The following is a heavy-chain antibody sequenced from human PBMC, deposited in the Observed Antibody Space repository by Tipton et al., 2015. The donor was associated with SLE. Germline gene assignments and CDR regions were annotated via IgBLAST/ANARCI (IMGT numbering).Heavy chain of an antibody. Sequence: RSLRLSCAASGFTFDDYAMHWVRQAPGKGLEWVSGISWNSGSIGYAESVKGRFTISRDNAKNSLYLQMNSLRAEDTALYYCAKAWGYGGNSGDYFDYWGQGTLVTVSS. CDR2: ISWNSGSI. CDR1: GFTFDDYA. J-gene: IGHJ4*02. D-gene: IGHD4-23*01. CDR3: AKAWGYGGNSGDYFDY. V-gene: IGHV3-9*01.